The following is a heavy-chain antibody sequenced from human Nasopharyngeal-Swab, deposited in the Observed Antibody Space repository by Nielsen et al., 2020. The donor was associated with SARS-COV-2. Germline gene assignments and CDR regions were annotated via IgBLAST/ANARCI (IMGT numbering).Heavy chain of an antibody. CDR1: GFTFGAYW. CDR3: ARGGYFYHGAFDI. J-gene: IGHJ3*02. Sequence: GESLKISYAATGFTFGAYWMHWVRQTSGKGLVWVSRIEGDGSSTYYADSVSGRFTISRDNARNTLYLQMNSLRVDDTAVYYCARGGYFYHGAFDIWGQGTMVTVSS. D-gene: IGHD5-12*01. CDR2: IEGDGSST. V-gene: IGHV3-74*01.